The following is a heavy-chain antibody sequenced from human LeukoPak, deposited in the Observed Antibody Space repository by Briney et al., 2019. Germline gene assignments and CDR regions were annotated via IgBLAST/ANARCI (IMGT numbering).Heavy chain of an antibody. CDR1: GYAFASYW. V-gene: IGHV5-51*01. D-gene: IGHD5-12*01. CDR3: ARQKHSGYGESFDY. Sequence: GESLKISCRVSGYAFASYWIGWVRQVPGKGLEWMGIIYPGDSDARYSPSFQGQVTISADKSISTAYLQWSSLKASDTAMYYCARQKHSGYGESFDYWGQGTLVTVSS. J-gene: IGHJ4*02. CDR2: IYPGDSDA.